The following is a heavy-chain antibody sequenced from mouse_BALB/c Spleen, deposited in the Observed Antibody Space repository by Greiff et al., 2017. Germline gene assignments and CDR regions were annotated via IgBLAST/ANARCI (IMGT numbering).Heavy chain of an antibody. CDR3: ASVDGYYSWFAY. CDR2: IDPANGNT. D-gene: IGHD2-3*01. J-gene: IGHJ3*01. CDR1: GFNIKDTY. V-gene: IGHV14-3*02. Sequence: EVQLQQSGAELVKPGASVKLSCTASGFNIKDTYMHWVKQRPEQGLEWIGRIDPANGNTKYDPKFQGKATITADTSSNTAYLQLSSLTSEDTAVYYCASVDGYYSWFAYWGQGTLVTVSA.